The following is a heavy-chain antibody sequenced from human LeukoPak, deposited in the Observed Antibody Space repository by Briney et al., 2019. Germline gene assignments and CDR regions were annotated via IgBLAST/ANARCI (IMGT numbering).Heavy chain of an antibody. Sequence: PGGSLRLSCAASGFTFSSYSMNWVRQAPGKGLEWVSSISSSSSYIYYADSVKGRFTISRDNAKNSLYLQMNSLRAEDTAVYYCARGGYSYGTGNYFDYWGQGTLVTVSS. J-gene: IGHJ4*02. D-gene: IGHD5-18*01. CDR1: GFTFSSYS. CDR3: ARGGYSYGTGNYFDY. CDR2: ISSSSSYI. V-gene: IGHV3-21*01.